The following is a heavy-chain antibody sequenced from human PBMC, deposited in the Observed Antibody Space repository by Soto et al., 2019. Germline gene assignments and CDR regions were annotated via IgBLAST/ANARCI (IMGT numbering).Heavy chain of an antibody. CDR2: INHSGST. CDR1: GGSFSGYY. V-gene: IGHV4-34*01. Sequence: SQTLSLTCAVYGGSFSGYYWSWIRPPPGKGLEWIGEINHSGSTNYNPSLKSRVTISVDTSKNQFSLKLSSVTAADTAVYYCARFRGATIDYYYYYGMDVWGQGTTVTVSS. J-gene: IGHJ6*02. D-gene: IGHD5-12*01. CDR3: ARFRGATIDYYYYYGMDV.